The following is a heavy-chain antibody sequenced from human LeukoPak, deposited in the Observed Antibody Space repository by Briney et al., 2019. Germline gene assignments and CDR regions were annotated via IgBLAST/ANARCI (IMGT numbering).Heavy chain of an antibody. CDR2: ISGSGGST. J-gene: IGHJ4*02. CDR1: GFTFSSYA. CDR3: AKDKADSSGYYSPADY. D-gene: IGHD3-22*01. V-gene: IGHV3-23*01. Sequence: PGGSLRLSCAASGFTFSSYAMSWVRQAPGKGLEWVSAISGSGGSTYYADSVKGRFTISRDNSKNTLYLQMNSLRAEDTAVYYCAKDKADSSGYYSPADYWGQGTLVTVSS.